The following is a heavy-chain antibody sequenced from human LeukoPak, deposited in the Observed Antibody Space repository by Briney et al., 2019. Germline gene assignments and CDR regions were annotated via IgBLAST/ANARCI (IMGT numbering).Heavy chain of an antibody. Sequence: KPSETLSLTCTVSGGSISSSSYYWGWIRQPPGKGLEWIGSIYYSGSTYYNPSLKSRVTISADTSKNQFSLKLSSVTAADTAVYYCARGASGSSNWYFDLWGRGTLVTVSS. V-gene: IGHV4-39*07. CDR3: ARGASGSSNWYFDL. CDR2: IYYSGST. D-gene: IGHD3-22*01. CDR1: GGSISSSSYY. J-gene: IGHJ2*01.